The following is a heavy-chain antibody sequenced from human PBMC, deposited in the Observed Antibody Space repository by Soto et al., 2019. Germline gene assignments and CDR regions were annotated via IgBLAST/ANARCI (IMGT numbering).Heavy chain of an antibody. V-gene: IGHV1-46*01. CDR1: GYTFTTYY. J-gene: IGHJ5*02. CDR3: ARDGCITATCAGGGNWFDP. CDR2: INPSGGRT. D-gene: IGHD3-10*01. Sequence: GASVKVSCKASGYTFTTYYMHWVRQAPGQGLEWMGIINPSGGRTTYAQNIQGRVTMTRDTSTSTVYMELSSLRSEDTAVYYCARDGCITATCAGGGNWFDPWGQGTPVTVSS.